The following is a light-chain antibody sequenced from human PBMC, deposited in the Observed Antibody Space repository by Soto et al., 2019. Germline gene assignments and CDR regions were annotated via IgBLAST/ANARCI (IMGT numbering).Light chain of an antibody. Sequence: QSALTQPRSVSGSPGQSVTFSCTGTISDVGGYNYVSWYQQLPGKAPKLMIYDVSKRPSGVPDRFSGSKSGNTASLTISGLQAEEEADYYCCSYAGSYTFVFGTGTKLTVL. CDR2: DVS. CDR3: CSYAGSYTFV. V-gene: IGLV2-11*01. J-gene: IGLJ1*01. CDR1: ISDVGGYNY.